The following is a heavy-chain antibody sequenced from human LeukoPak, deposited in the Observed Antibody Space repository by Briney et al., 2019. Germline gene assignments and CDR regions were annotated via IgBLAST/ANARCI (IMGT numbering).Heavy chain of an antibody. J-gene: IGHJ4*02. Sequence: PSETLSLTCTVSGYSITNDYYWGWIRQPPGKGLEWIGSIYHNGSTYYTPSLKSRVTISVDTSKNQFSLKLSSVTAADTAVYYCARVGVRGEPFDYWGQGTLVTVSS. CDR2: IYHNGST. D-gene: IGHD3-10*01. CDR3: ARVGVRGEPFDY. CDR1: GYSITNDYY. V-gene: IGHV4-38-2*02.